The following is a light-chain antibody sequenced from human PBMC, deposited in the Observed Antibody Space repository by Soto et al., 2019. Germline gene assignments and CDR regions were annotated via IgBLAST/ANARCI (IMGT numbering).Light chain of an antibody. V-gene: IGKV1-17*01. CDR2: AAS. Sequence: DIQMTQSPSSLSASVGDRVTITCRASHDIKNDLDWYQQKPGKGPKRLIYAASSLQSGVPSRFSGSGSGTEFTLTISSLQSEDFATYYCLQHNSYSWTFGHGTKVEIK. J-gene: IGKJ1*01. CDR1: HDIKND. CDR3: LQHNSYSWT.